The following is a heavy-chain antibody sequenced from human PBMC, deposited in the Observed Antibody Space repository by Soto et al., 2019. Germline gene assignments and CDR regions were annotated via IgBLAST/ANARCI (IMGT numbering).Heavy chain of an antibody. D-gene: IGHD3-3*01. CDR2: IDGVGTGT. CDR1: GFTFTNYW. V-gene: IGHV3-74*01. Sequence: EVQLVQSGGGSVQPGGSLRLSCAASGFTFTNYWMHWVRQVPGKGLVWVSRIDGVGTGTSYSDSVRGRFTISRDNAENTLYLQMNSLRAEDTAVYYCTTVFVYWGQGTPVTVSS. CDR3: TTVFVY. J-gene: IGHJ1*01.